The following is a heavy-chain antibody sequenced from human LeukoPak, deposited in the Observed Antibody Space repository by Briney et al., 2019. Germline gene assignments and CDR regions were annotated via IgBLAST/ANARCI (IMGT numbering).Heavy chain of an antibody. CDR3: AKGREVKEYGDYVGY. Sequence: PGGSLRLSCAASGFTFSNAWMSWVRQAPGKGLEWVGRIKSKTDGGTTDYAAPVKGRFTISRDDSKNTLYLQMNSLRAEDTAIYYCAKGREVKEYGDYVGYWGQGTLVTVSS. J-gene: IGHJ4*02. D-gene: IGHD4-17*01. V-gene: IGHV3-15*01. CDR1: GFTFSNAW. CDR2: IKSKTDGGTT.